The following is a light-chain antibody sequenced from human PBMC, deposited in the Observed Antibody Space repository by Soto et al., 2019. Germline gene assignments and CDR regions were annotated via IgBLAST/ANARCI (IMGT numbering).Light chain of an antibody. Sequence: QSVLTQPASVSGSPGQSITISCTGTSSDIGGHNYVSWFQQHPGKAPKLMIYEVNNRPSGVSNRFSGSKSGNTASLTISGLQAEDEADYYCSSYTSTSTRDVFGTGTKVTVL. CDR3: SSYTSTSTRDV. CDR1: SSDIGGHNY. J-gene: IGLJ1*01. CDR2: EVN. V-gene: IGLV2-14*01.